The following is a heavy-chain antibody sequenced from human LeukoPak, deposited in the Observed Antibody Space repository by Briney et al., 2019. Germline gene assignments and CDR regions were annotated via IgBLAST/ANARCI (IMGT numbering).Heavy chain of an antibody. CDR1: GYTFTSYA. J-gene: IGHJ4*02. CDR3: ARVLAPFDDYIWGSYRPFDY. Sequence: ASVKVSCKASGYTFTSYAMNWVRQAPGQGLEWMGWVNPKSGYTGYAQKFQGRVTITRDTSINTAYMELSSLTSEDTAVYYCARVLAPFDDYIWGSYRPFDYWGQGTLVTVSS. V-gene: IGHV1-8*03. CDR2: VNPKSGYT. D-gene: IGHD3-16*02.